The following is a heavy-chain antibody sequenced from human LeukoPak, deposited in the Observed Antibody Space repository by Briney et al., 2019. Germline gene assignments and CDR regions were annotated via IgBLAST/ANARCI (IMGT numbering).Heavy chain of an antibody. V-gene: IGHV1-18*01. J-gene: IGHJ4*02. Sequence: ASVRVSCKASGYTFTSYGTHWMRQAPGQRFEWLGLISAYNGNTDYAEKFQGRVTLTRDTSTATAYMDLRNLRYDDTAVYFCARDLPPGGTYAYWGQGSMVIVSS. CDR1: GYTFTSYG. CDR2: ISAYNGNT. D-gene: IGHD1-26*01. CDR3: ARDLPPGGTYAY.